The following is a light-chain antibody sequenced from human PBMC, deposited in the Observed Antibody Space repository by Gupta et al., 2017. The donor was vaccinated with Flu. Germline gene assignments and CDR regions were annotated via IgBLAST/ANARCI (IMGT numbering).Light chain of an antibody. J-gene: IGLJ3*02. CDR2: KTN. CDR3: AAWDDSLLRV. Sequence: QSVLTQPPSASGTPGQRVTISLSGSSSNIGSHVLRWYQQLPGPAPQLLISKTNPRPSGVPDRFSGSTSGTPSSLAISGLQSEDEADYYCAAWDDSLLRVFGGGTKVTVL. CDR1: SSNIGSHV. V-gene: IGLV1-44*01.